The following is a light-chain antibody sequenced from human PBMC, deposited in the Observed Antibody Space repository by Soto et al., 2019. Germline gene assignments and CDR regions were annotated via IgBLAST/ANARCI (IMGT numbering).Light chain of an antibody. CDR3: QSADSSGGYHVI. J-gene: IGLJ2*01. CDR1: SLPKQN. Sequence: SSELTQPPSVSVSPGQTARITCSGDSLPKQNAYWYQQKTGQAPVLLIYKDSERPSGIPERFSGSSSGTIVTLTISGVQAEDEADYYCQSADSSGGYHVIFGGGTKVTVL. CDR2: KDS. V-gene: IGLV3-25*02.